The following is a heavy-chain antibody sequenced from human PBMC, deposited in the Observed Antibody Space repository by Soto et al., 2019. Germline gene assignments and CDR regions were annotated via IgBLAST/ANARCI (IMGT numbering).Heavy chain of an antibody. CDR1: GFTFSSYA. CDR3: AKPSVPRPRKTVTFDF. J-gene: IGHJ5*01. Sequence: EVQLLESGGGLVQPGGSLRLSCAASGFTFSSYAMSWVRQAPGKGLEWVSAISGSGGSTYYADSVKGRFTISRDNSKHTLYLQMNSLRDEDTAVYYCAKPSVPRPRKTVTFDFWGQGTLVTGSS. D-gene: IGHD4-17*01. CDR2: ISGSGGST. V-gene: IGHV3-23*01.